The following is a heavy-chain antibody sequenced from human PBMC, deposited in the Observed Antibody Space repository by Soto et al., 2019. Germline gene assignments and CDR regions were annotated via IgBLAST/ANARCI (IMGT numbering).Heavy chain of an antibody. D-gene: IGHD3-22*01. J-gene: IGHJ4*02. CDR1: GFTVSSNY. CDR2: IYSGGST. V-gene: IGHV3-53*01. Sequence: GGSLRLSCAASGFTVSSNYMSWVRQAPGKGLEWVSVIYSGGSTYYADSVKGRFTISRDNSKNTLYLQMNSLRAEDTAVYYCASDDSSGYYSIDYWGQGTLVTVSS. CDR3: ASDDSSGYYSIDY.